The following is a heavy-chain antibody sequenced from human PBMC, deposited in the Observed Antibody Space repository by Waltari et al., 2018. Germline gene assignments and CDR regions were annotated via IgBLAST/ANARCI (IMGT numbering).Heavy chain of an antibody. D-gene: IGHD2-8*01. CDR1: GGTFSSYA. CDR3: AREGLEDIELGL. J-gene: IGHJ4*02. CDR2: IIPILGIA. V-gene: IGHV1-69*10. Sequence: QVQLVQSGAEVKKPGSSVKVSCKASGGTFSSYAISRVRRAPGQGLEWMGGIIPILGIANYAQKFQGRVTITADKSTSTAYMELSSLRSEDTAVYYCAREGLEDIELGLWGQGTLVTVSS.